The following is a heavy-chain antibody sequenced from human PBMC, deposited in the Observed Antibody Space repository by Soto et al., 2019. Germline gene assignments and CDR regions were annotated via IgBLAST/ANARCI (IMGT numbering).Heavy chain of an antibody. J-gene: IGHJ4*02. D-gene: IGHD1-1*01. CDR3: ATTVKRTFES. CDR1: GFTVSSNY. V-gene: IGHV3-53*01. CDR2: IYSGGST. Sequence: EVQLVESGGGLIQPGGSLRLSCAASGFTVSSNYMSWVRQAPGKGLEWVSVIYSGGSTYYADSVKGRFTISRDNSKNTLYLQMNSLGAEDTAVYYWATTVKRTFESWGQGTLGNVSS.